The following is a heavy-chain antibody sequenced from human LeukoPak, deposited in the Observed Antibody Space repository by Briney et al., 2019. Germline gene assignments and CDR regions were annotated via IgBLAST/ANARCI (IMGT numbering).Heavy chain of an antibody. V-gene: IGHV1-2*02. J-gene: IGHJ1*01. D-gene: IGHD3-22*01. Sequence: ASVKVSCKASGYTFTSYDINWVRQATGQGLEWMGWINPNSGGTNYAQKFQGRVTMTRDTSIGTAYMELNRLRSDDTAVYYCARGSYDSSDFEYFHHWGQGTLVTVSS. CDR3: ARGSYDSSDFEYFHH. CDR2: INPNSGGT. CDR1: GYTFTSYD.